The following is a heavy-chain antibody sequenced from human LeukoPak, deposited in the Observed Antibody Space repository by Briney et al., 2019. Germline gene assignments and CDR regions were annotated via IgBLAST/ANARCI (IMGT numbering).Heavy chain of an antibody. V-gene: IGHV4-61*02. D-gene: IGHD1-7*01. Sequence: SQTLSLTCTVSGGSISSGSYYWSWIRQPAGKGLEWIGRIYTSGSTNYNPSLKSRVTISVDTSKNQFSLKLSSVTAADTAVYYCARNPPAELGLFDYWGQGTLVTVSS. CDR1: GGSISSGSYY. CDR3: ARNPPAELGLFDY. J-gene: IGHJ4*02. CDR2: IYTSGST.